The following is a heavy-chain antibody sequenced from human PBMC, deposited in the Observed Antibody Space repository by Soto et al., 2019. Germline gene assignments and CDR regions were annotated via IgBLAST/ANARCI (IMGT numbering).Heavy chain of an antibody. CDR2: INPSGGST. V-gene: IGHV1-46*03. D-gene: IGHD3-10*01. Sequence: ASVKVSCKASGYTFTSYYMHWVRQAPGQGLEWMGIINPSGGSTSYAQKFQGRVTMTRDTSTSTVYMELSSLRSEDTAVYYCARAGYYGSGSYPTNYYYYMDVWGKGTTVTVSS. CDR3: ARAGYYGSGSYPTNYYYYMDV. J-gene: IGHJ6*03. CDR1: GYTFTSYY.